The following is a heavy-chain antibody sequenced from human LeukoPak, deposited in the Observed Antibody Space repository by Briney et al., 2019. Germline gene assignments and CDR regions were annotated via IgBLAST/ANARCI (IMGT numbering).Heavy chain of an antibody. CDR2: INPDSGGT. D-gene: IGHD3-22*01. Sequence: GASVKVSCKASGYTFTGYYIHWVRQAPGQGLEWMGWINPDSGGTNYAQKFQGRVTMTRDTSISTAYMELSRLRSDDTAVYHCARAGPYYYDSSNAFDIWGQGTMVTVSS. J-gene: IGHJ3*02. CDR1: GYTFTGYY. CDR3: ARAGPYYYDSSNAFDI. V-gene: IGHV1-2*02.